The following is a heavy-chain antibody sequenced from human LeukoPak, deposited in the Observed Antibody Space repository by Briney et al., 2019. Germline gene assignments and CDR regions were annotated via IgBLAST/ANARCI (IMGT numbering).Heavy chain of an antibody. CDR2: INPNSGGT. D-gene: IGHD3-10*01. Sequence: ASVKVSCKASGYTFTGYYMHCVRQAPGQGLEWMGWINPNSGGTNYAQKFQGRVTMTRDTSISTAYMELSRLSSDDTAVYYCAIERITMVRGVIINWFDPWGQGTLVTVSS. CDR3: AIERITMVRGVIINWFDP. CDR1: GYTFTGYY. J-gene: IGHJ5*02. V-gene: IGHV1-2*02.